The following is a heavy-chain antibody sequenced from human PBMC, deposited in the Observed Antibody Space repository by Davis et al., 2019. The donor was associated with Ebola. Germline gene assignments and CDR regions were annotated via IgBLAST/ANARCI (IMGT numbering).Heavy chain of an antibody. Sequence: PGGSLRLSCAASGFTFSTYEFNWVRQAPGEALEWLSYISIDEHSFYYAASVKGRFTVSRDNTNNLLYLQMNSLRADDTAVYYCARETVNCGGDCIDYWGQGSLVTVSS. CDR3: ARETVNCGGDCIDY. J-gene: IGHJ4*02. V-gene: IGHV3-48*03. CDR1: GFTFSTYE. CDR2: ISIDEHSF. D-gene: IGHD2-21*02.